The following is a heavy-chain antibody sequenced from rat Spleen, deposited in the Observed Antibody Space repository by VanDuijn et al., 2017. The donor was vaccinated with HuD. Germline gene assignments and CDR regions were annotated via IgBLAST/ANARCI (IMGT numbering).Heavy chain of an antibody. J-gene: IGHJ3*01. D-gene: IGHD1-11*01. Sequence: EVHLLESGGGLVQPGRSLTLSCVASGFTFSDYNMAWVRQAPTKGLEWVASISTGGGNTYYRDSVKGRFTISRDNAKRILYLQMDSLRSEDTATYYCARHGVNYGAYNWFAYWGQGTLVTVSS. CDR3: ARHGVNYGAYNWFAY. CDR2: ISTGGGNT. CDR1: GFTFSDYN. V-gene: IGHV5-25*01.